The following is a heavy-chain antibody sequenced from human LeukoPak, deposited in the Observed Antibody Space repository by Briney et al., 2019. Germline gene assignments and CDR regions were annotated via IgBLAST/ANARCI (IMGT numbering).Heavy chain of an antibody. CDR1: GGTFSSHA. D-gene: IGHD6-19*01. CDR2: FDPEDGET. Sequence: GASVKVSCKASGGTFSSHAISWVRQAPGKGLEWMGGFDPEDGETIYAQKFQGRVTMTEDTSTDTAYMELSSLRSEDTAVYYCATGTGAVALDYWGQGTLVTVSS. J-gene: IGHJ4*02. CDR3: ATGTGAVALDY. V-gene: IGHV1-24*01.